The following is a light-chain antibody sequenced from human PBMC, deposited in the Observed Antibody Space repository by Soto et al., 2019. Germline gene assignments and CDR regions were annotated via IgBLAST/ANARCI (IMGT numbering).Light chain of an antibody. CDR2: DAS. Sequence: EIVLTQSAAILSLSPGDRATLSYRASQSVSSYLAWYQQKPGQAPRLLIYDASNRAAGIPARFSGSGSGTDFTLTISSLEPEDFALYYCQQRSNWPLTFGPGTKVDIK. J-gene: IGKJ3*01. CDR3: QQRSNWPLT. V-gene: IGKV3-11*01. CDR1: QSVSSY.